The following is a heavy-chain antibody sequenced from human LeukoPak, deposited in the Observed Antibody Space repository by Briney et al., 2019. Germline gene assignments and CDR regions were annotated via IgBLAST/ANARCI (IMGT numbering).Heavy chain of an antibody. CDR3: ARGGSGTSVLYS. Sequence: PGGSLRLSCAASGFTFSSHAMTWVRQAPGKGLEWVSFISDSETKYGDSVKGRFTVSRDNSKNTLYLEMNSLRAEDTAVYYCARGGSGTSVLYSWGQGTLVTVSS. CDR2: ISDSET. D-gene: IGHD2-2*01. CDR1: GFTFSSHA. J-gene: IGHJ4*02. V-gene: IGHV3-23*01.